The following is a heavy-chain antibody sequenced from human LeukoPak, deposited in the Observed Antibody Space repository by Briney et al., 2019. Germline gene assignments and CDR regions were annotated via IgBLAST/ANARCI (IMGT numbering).Heavy chain of an antibody. Sequence: PGGSLRLSCAASGFTFSSYTMSWVRQAPGKGLEWVSSITASGSNTYYVDVVKGQFTIARDNSKNTLFLQMNSLRAEDTAMYFCAKGLVAVAGRRSVFDYWGQGTLVTVSS. V-gene: IGHV3-23*01. D-gene: IGHD6-19*01. J-gene: IGHJ4*02. CDR1: GFTFSSYT. CDR3: AKGLVAVAGRRSVFDY. CDR2: ITASGSNT.